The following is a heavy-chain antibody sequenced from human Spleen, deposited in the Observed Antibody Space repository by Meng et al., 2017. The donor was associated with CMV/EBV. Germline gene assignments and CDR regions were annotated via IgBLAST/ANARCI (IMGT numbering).Heavy chain of an antibody. V-gene: IGHV4-34*01. Sequence: VYGGSFSGYCLSLIRQSPGKGLEWIGEINNSGSTNYIPSLRSRVTISLDTSNKQVSLRLTSVTAADTAVYYCARESLHSGGYYAFDYWGQGALVTSPQ. CDR3: ARESLHSGGYYAFDY. CDR1: GGSFSGYC. D-gene: IGHD3-22*01. J-gene: IGHJ4*02. CDR2: INNSGST.